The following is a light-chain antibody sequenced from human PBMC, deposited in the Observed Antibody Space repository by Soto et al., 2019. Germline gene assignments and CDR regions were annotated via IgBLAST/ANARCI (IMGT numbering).Light chain of an antibody. Sequence: DIQMTQSPSSLSASVGDRVTITCRAGRSIRGDLNWHQQKPGKAPKLLIYAASSLQSGVPSRFSGSGSGPDFTRTNSSLQPEEFATYYCQQGSSTPQTFGQGTKVEIK. V-gene: IGKV1-39*01. CDR1: RSIRGD. CDR2: AAS. J-gene: IGKJ1*01. CDR3: QQGSSTPQT.